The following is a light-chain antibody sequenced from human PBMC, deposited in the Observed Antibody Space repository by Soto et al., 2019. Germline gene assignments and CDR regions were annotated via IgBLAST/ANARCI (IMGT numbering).Light chain of an antibody. Sequence: EIVMTQSPATLSVSPGERATLSCRASHRVSSYLAWYQQKPGQAPRLLIYDASNRATGIPARFSGSGSGTDFTLTITSLEPEDFAVYFCQQRTDWPLTFGGGTKLEI. J-gene: IGKJ4*01. CDR1: HRVSSY. V-gene: IGKV3-11*01. CDR2: DAS. CDR3: QQRTDWPLT.